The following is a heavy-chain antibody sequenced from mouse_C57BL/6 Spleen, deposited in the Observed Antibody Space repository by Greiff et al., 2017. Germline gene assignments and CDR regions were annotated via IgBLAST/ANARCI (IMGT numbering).Heavy chain of an antibody. J-gene: IGHJ4*01. D-gene: IGHD4-1*02. CDR2: ISSGGDYI. V-gene: IGHV5-9-1*02. CDR1: GFTFSSYA. CDR3: TREATGYYAMDY. Sequence: EVMLVESGAGLVKPGGSLKLSCAASGFTFSSYAMSWVRQTPEKRLEWVAYISSGGDYIYYADTVKGRFTISRDNARNTLYLQMSSLKSEDTAMYYCTREATGYYAMDYWGQGTSVTVSS.